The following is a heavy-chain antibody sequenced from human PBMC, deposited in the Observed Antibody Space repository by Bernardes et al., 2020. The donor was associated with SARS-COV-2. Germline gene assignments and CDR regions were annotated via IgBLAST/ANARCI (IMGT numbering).Heavy chain of an antibody. CDR1: GFTFSSFN. Sequence: GGSLRLSSSAPGFTFSSFNMNWVPQDPGKGLEWVFYISSSSSTIYYADSGKGRFTISRDNAKNSLYLQMNSLRAEDTAVYYCARVGAGTTSEWGQGTLVTVSS. D-gene: IGHD1-7*01. J-gene: IGHJ4*02. CDR2: ISSSSSTI. V-gene: IGHV3-48*01. CDR3: ARVGAGTTSE.